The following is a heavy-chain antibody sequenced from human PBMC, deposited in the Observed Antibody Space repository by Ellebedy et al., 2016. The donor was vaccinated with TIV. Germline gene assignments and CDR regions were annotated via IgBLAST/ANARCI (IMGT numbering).Heavy chain of an antibody. J-gene: IGHJ3*02. CDR2: IYSGGNT. D-gene: IGHD6-13*01. CDR1: GFTVSSNY. Sequence: PGGSLRLSCAASGFTVSSNYMNWVRQTPGKGLEWVSVIYSGGNTYYADYVKCRFTISRDNSKNTLTLQMNSLRAEDTTVYHCAREDSRSYSFDIWGQGTMVTVSS. CDR3: AREDSRSYSFDI. V-gene: IGHV3-53*01.